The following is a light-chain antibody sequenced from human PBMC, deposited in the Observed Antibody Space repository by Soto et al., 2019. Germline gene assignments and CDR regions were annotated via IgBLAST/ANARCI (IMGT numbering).Light chain of an antibody. V-gene: IGLV2-8*01. Sequence: QSALTQPPSASGSPGQSVTISCTGTSSDVGAYDYVSWYQQHPGKAPKLMIYEINKRPSRVPDRFSGSKSGNTASLTVSGLQAEDEADYYCSSFAGSNNFPYVFGTGTKVTVL. CDR1: SSDVGAYDY. J-gene: IGLJ1*01. CDR3: SSFAGSNNFPYV. CDR2: EIN.